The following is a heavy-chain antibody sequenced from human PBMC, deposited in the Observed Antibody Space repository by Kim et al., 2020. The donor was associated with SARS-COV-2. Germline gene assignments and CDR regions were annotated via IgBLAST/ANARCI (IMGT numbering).Heavy chain of an antibody. CDR1: GFTFSSYE. V-gene: IGHV3-48*03. CDR3: ASLGFWSGYFDY. Sequence: GGSLRLSCAASGFTFSSYEMNWVRQAPGKGLEWVSYISSSGSTIYYADSVKGRFTISRDNAKNSLYLQMNSLRAEDTAVYYCASLGFWSGYFDYWGQGTLVTVSS. D-gene: IGHD3-3*01. CDR2: ISSSGSTI. J-gene: IGHJ4*02.